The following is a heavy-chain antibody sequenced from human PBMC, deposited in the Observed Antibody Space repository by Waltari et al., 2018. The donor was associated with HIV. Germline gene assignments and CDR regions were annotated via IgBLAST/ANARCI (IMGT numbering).Heavy chain of an antibody. CDR1: GFTFSSYW. D-gene: IGHD6-19*01. V-gene: IGHV3-7*01. Sequence: EVQLVESGGGLVQPGGSLRLSCAASGFTFSSYWMSWVRQAPGKGLECVANIKQDGSEKYYVDSVKGRFTISRDNAKNSLYLQMNSLRAEDTAVYYCARFVVSSGWLYYFDYWGQGTLVTVSS. CDR2: IKQDGSEK. CDR3: ARFVVSSGWLYYFDY. J-gene: IGHJ4*02.